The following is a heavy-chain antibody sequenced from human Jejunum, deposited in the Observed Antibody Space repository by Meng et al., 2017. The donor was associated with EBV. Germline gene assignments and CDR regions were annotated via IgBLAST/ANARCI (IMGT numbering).Heavy chain of an antibody. CDR2: INENGRTT. CDR1: GFTFSTYW. J-gene: IGHJ4*02. V-gene: IGHV3-74*01. Sequence: LSGSGGALCQPGGSRRLSCAASGFTFSTYWMHWVRQDPGKGLVWISRINENGRTTTYADSVKGRFTISRDNTKNTLYLQMNNLRAEDTAVYFCSRDLAGPYDDWGQGTLVTVSS. CDR3: SRDLAGPYDD.